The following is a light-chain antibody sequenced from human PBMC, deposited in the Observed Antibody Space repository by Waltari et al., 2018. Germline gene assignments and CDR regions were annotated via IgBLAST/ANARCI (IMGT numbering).Light chain of an antibody. CDR1: QSVLYSSNNNNC. CDR2: SSS. CDR3: QQYYSTPPT. J-gene: IGKJ1*01. Sequence: DIVMTQSPDSLAVSLGERATVNFKSSQSVLYSSNNNNCLAWYQRGPGQPPKLLIYSSSARESGVPDRFSGSGSETDFTLTISSLQAEDVAVYYCQQYYSTPPTFGQGTKVEIK. V-gene: IGKV4-1*01.